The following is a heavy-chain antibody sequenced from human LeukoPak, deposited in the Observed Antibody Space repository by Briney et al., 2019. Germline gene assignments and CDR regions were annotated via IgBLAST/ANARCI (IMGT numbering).Heavy chain of an antibody. J-gene: IGHJ4*02. CDR2: INPNSGGT. CDR3: ARDGGSDQYYFDN. Sequence: GASVKVSCKASGYRFTGYDIHWVRQAPGQGLEWMGWINPNSGGTNYAQKFQGRVTMTRDTSISTAYMELNRLRSDDTAVYYCARDGGSDQYYFDNWGQGTLVTVSS. CDR1: GYRFTGYD. V-gene: IGHV1-2*02. D-gene: IGHD6-19*01.